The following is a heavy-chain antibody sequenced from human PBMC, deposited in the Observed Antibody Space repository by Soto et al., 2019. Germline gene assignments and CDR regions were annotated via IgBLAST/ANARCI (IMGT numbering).Heavy chain of an antibody. V-gene: IGHV3-74*01. D-gene: IGHD5-12*01. CDR2: INSDGRIT. J-gene: IGHJ6*02. CDR1: GFTVSSYW. CDR3: TTRWLRHPSPRGYYYYGMDV. Sequence: GGSLRLSCAASGFTVSSYWMHWVRQSPGKGLVWVSRINSDGRITNYADSVKGRFTISSDNAKNTLYLQMNSLKTEDTAVYYCTTRWLRHPSPRGYYYYGMDVWGQGTTVTVSS.